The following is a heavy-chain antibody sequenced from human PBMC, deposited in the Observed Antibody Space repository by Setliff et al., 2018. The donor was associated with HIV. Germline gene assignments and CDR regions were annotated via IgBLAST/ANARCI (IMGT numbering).Heavy chain of an antibody. CDR3: TKNLYTSRWSPLDY. J-gene: IGHJ4*02. V-gene: IGHV3-30*02. CDR1: VFTFSSYG. Sequence: GESLKISCAASVFTFSSYGMHWVRQAPGKGLEWVAFILHDGSDKDCSDSVKGRFTISRDNSKNTLYLQMNSLRTEDTAVCYCTKNLYTSRWSPLDYWGQGTLVTVSS. CDR2: ILHDGSDK. D-gene: IGHD2-8*01.